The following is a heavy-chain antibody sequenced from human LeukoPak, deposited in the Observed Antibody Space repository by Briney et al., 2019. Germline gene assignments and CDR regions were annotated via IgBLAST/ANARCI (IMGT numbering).Heavy chain of an antibody. D-gene: IGHD3-9*01. Sequence: ASVKVSCKASGYTFTSYGISWVRQAPGQGLEWMGWISAYNDNTNYAQKLQGRVTMTTDTSTSTAYMELRSLRSDDTAVYYCARIHYDILTGYSYFDYWGQGTLVTVSS. V-gene: IGHV1-18*01. J-gene: IGHJ4*02. CDR1: GYTFTSYG. CDR3: ARIHYDILTGYSYFDY. CDR2: ISAYNDNT.